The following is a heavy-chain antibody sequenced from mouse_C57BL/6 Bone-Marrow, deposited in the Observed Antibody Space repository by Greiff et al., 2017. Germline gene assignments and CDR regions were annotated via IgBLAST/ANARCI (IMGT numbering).Heavy chain of an antibody. CDR2: INPSSGYT. CDR1: GYTFTSYT. CDR3: ATNWGFDY. Sequence: VQLQQSGAELARPGASVKMSCKASGYTFTSYTMHWVKQRPGQGLEWIGYINPSSGYTKYNQKFKDKATLTADKSSSTAYMKLSSLTSEDSAVYYCATNWGFDYWGQGTTLTVSS. J-gene: IGHJ2*01. V-gene: IGHV1-4*01. D-gene: IGHD4-1*01.